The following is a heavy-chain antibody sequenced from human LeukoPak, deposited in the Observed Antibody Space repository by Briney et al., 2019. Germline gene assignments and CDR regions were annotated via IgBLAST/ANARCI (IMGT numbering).Heavy chain of an antibody. CDR1: GYTFTTYW. D-gene: IGHD6-6*01. CDR3: ARPYSRSSFDAFDI. CDR2: IYPGDSDT. J-gene: IGHJ3*02. V-gene: IGHV5-51*01. Sequence: GESLKISCKGSGYTFTTYWIGWVRQMPGKGLEWMGIIYPGDSDTRYSPSSQGQVTISADKSISTAYLQWSSLKASDTATYYCARPYSRSSFDAFDIWGQGTMVTVSS.